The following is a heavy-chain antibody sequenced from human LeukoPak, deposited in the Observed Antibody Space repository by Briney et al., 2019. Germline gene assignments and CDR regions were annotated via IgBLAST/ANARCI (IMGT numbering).Heavy chain of an antibody. D-gene: IGHD1-7*01. V-gene: IGHV4-59*01. Sequence: SETLSLTCTVSGGSISSYYWSWIRHPPGEGLEWIGYIYYSGSTKYNPSLKSRVTISVDASKTQFSLKLNSVTAADTAVYYCARGSRELYYFDYWGQGTLVTVSS. CDR1: GGSISSYY. J-gene: IGHJ4*02. CDR2: IYYSGST. CDR3: ARGSRELYYFDY.